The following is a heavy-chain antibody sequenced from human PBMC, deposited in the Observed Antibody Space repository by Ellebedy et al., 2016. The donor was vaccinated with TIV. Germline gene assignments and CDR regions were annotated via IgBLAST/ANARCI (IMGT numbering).Heavy chain of an antibody. Sequence: GGSLRLXXAVSGFTFSSYAMSWVRQAPGKGLEWVSAITGSGADPYYADSVKGRFTISRDNSRNTVYLQMRSLRDEDTAVYYCAKDRVGVTVTPAADWGRGTLVTVSA. V-gene: IGHV3-23*01. D-gene: IGHD4-17*01. CDR2: ITGSGADP. CDR3: AKDRVGVTVTPAAD. J-gene: IGHJ4*02. CDR1: GFTFSSYA.